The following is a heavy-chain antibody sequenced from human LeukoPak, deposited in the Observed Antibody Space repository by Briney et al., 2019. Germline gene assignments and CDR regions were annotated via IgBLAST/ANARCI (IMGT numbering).Heavy chain of an antibody. J-gene: IGHJ4*02. CDR1: GFTFSDYY. CDR2: IISSDSST. CDR3: ARGPFGGIWFGELYFDY. V-gene: IGHV3-11*05. D-gene: IGHD3-10*01. Sequence: GGSLRLSCAASGFTFSDYYMSWIRQAPGKGLEWVSYIISSDSSTKYADSVKGRFSISRDNGKNSLFLQMNSLRAEDTAVYYCARGPFGGIWFGELYFDYWGQGALVTVS.